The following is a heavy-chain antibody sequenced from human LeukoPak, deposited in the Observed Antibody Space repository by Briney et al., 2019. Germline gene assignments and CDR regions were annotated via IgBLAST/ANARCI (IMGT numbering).Heavy chain of an antibody. D-gene: IGHD3-10*01. Sequence: GGSLRLSCAASGVTFSSDSMNWVRQAPGKGVEWVSSISSSSSDIYYADSVKGRFTISRDNSRNTLYLQMNSLRAEDTAVYYCARHLLWFGELSGGFDYWGQGTLVTVSS. V-gene: IGHV3-21*04. CDR2: ISSSSSDI. CDR3: ARHLLWFGELSGGFDY. CDR1: GVTFSSDS. J-gene: IGHJ4*02.